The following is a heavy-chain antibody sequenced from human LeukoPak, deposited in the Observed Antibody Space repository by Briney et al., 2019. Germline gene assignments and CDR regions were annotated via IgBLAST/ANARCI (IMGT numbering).Heavy chain of an antibody. Sequence: GGSLRLSCAASGFTFDDYAMHWVRQAPGKGLEWVSGISWNSGSIGYADSVKGRFTISRDNFRNTLFLQTSSLRGEDTAVYYCAKDRIEWFGELLSSFDFWGQGTLVAVSS. CDR1: GFTFDDYA. CDR2: ISWNSGSI. V-gene: IGHV3-9*01. CDR3: AKDRIEWFGELLSSFDF. J-gene: IGHJ4*02. D-gene: IGHD3-10*01.